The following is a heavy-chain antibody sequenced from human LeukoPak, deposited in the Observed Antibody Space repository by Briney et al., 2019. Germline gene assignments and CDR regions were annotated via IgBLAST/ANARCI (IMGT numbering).Heavy chain of an antibody. Sequence: PGGSLRLSCAASGFTVSSNYMIWVRQAPGKGLEWVSVIYSGGTTYYADSVKGRFTISRDNSGNTLYLQLNSLRAEDTAVYYCARADYTSSSQYSYYFYMDVWGTGTTVTVSS. D-gene: IGHD6-6*01. CDR2: IYSGGTT. CDR1: GFTVSSNY. J-gene: IGHJ6*03. V-gene: IGHV3-53*01. CDR3: ARADYTSSSQYSYYFYMDV.